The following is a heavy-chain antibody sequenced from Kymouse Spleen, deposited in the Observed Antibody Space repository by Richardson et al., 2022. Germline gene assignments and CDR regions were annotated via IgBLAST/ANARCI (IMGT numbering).Heavy chain of an antibody. J-gene: IGHJ4*02. CDR3: AREYSGSVYYFDY. V-gene: IGHV4-39*01. D-gene: IGHD1-26*01. Sequence: QLQLQESGPGLVKPSETLSLTCTVSGGSISSSSYYWGWIRQPPGKGLEWIGSIYYSGSTYYNPSLKSRVTISVDTSKNQFSLKLSSVTAADTAVYYCAREYSGSVYYFDYWGQGTLVTVSS. CDR1: GGSISSSSYY. CDR2: IYYSGST.